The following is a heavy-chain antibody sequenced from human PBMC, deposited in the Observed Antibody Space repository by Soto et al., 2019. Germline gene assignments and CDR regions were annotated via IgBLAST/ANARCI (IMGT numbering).Heavy chain of an antibody. V-gene: IGHV3-30-3*01. CDR2: MSYDGSNK. J-gene: IGHJ4*02. Sequence: QVQLVESGGGVVQPGRSLRLSCAASGFTFSSYAMHWVRRAPGKGLEWMAVMSYDGSNKYYADSVKGRFTISRDNSKNTLYLQMNSLRPEDGALYYCARDGGAYWGQGTLVIVSS. CDR1: GFTFSSYA. CDR3: ARDGGAY. D-gene: IGHD3-16*01.